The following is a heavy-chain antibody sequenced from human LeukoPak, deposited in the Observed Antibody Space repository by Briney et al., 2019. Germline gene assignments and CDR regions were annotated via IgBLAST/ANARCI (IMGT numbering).Heavy chain of an antibody. D-gene: IGHD6-19*01. Sequence: SVKVSCKASGGTFSSYAISWVRQAPGQGLEWMGRIIPIFGTANYAQKFQGRVTITTDESTSTAYMELSSLRSEDTAVYYCARGRRGWGGVHYYWGQGTLVTVSS. J-gene: IGHJ4*02. CDR3: ARGRRGWGGVHYY. V-gene: IGHV1-69*05. CDR1: GGTFSSYA. CDR2: IIPIFGTA.